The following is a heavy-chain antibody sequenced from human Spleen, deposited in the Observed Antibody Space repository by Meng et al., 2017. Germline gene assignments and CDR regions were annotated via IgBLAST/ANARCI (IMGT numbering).Heavy chain of an antibody. CDR1: GFTVSSNY. CDR3: GKGSYFDRYEVRQ. Sequence: GGSLRLSCAASGFTVSSNYMSWVRQAPGKGLEWVSAISGSGDSTYYADSVKGRLTISRDNSKSTLYLQMNSLRAEDTAVYFCGKGSYFDRYEVRQWGQGTLVTVSS. J-gene: IGHJ4*02. D-gene: IGHD3-10*02. CDR2: ISGSGDST. V-gene: IGHV3-23*01.